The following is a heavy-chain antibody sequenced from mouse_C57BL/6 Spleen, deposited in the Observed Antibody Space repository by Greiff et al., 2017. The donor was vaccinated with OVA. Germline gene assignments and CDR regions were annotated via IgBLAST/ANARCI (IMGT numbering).Heavy chain of an antibody. CDR1: GYAFSSSW. V-gene: IGHV1-82*01. Sequence: VQLVESGPELVKPGASVKISCKASGYAFSSSWMNWVKQRPGKGLEWIGRIYPGDGDTNYNGKFKGKATLTADKSSSTAYMQLSSLTSEDSAVYFCARDWDLYFDYWGQGTTLTVSS. J-gene: IGHJ2*01. CDR2: IYPGDGDT. D-gene: IGHD4-1*01. CDR3: ARDWDLYFDY.